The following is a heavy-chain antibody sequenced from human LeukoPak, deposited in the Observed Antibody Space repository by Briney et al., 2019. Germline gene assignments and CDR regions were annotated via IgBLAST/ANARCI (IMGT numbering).Heavy chain of an antibody. V-gene: IGHV3-23*01. CDR1: GFTFSSYA. Sequence: GGSLRLSCAASGFTFSSYAMSWVRQAPGKGLEWVSGISGSGGGTFYADSVEGRFTISRDNSQNTLYLQIYSLRAEDTAVYSCARRALVVATSYWYFDLWGRGTLVTVSS. J-gene: IGHJ2*01. D-gene: IGHD2-15*01. CDR2: ISGSGGGT. CDR3: ARRALVVATSYWYFDL.